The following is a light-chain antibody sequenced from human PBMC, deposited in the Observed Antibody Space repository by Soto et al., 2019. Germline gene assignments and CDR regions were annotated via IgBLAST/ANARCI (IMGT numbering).Light chain of an antibody. CDR2: SNN. CDR3: AAWDDSMNVVV. J-gene: IGLJ2*01. V-gene: IGLV1-44*01. CDR1: SSNIGSKT. Sequence: QSVLTQPPSASGTPGQRVTISCSGSSSNIGSKTVNWYQQLPGTAPKLLIYSNNQRPSGVPDRFSGSKSGTSASRAISGLQSEDEADYYCAAWDDSMNVVVFGGGTKLTVL.